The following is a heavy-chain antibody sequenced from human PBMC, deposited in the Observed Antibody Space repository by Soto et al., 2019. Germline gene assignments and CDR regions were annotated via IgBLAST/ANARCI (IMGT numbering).Heavy chain of an antibody. J-gene: IGHJ4*02. V-gene: IGHV1-69*13. D-gene: IGHD1-26*01. CDR1: GGTFSSYA. CDR3: ARVDMGASGY. Sequence: ASVKVSCKASGGTFSSYAISWVRQAPGQGLEWMGGIIPIFGTANYAQKFQGRVTITADESTSTTYMELSSLRSEDTAVYYCARVDMGASGYWGQGTLVTVSS. CDR2: IIPIFGTA.